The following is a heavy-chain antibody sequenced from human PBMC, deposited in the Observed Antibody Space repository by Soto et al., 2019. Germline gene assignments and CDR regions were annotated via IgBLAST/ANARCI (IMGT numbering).Heavy chain of an antibody. V-gene: IGHV3-23*05. CDR3: AADIHGSAY. J-gene: IGHJ4*02. CDR2: INQPGKQT. Sequence: GGSLRLSCAASGFIFSTYTMNWVRQVPGKGLEWVSGINQPGKQTWYADSVKGRFTISRDNSKNFLFLQMNSLRVEDTAVYYCAADIHGSAYWGQGTLVTVSS. CDR1: GFIFSTYT. D-gene: IGHD3-10*01.